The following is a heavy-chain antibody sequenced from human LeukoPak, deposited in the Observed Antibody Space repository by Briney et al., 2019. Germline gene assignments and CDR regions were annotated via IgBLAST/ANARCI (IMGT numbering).Heavy chain of an antibody. V-gene: IGHV4-4*07. CDR1: GGSISSYY. J-gene: IGHJ4*02. Sequence: SGTLSLTCTVSGGSISSYYWSWIRQPAGKGLEWIGRIYTSGSTNYNPSLKSRVTMSVDTSKNQFSLKLSSVTAADTAVYYCARDCSGGSCYSGGIDYWGQGTLVTVSS. CDR3: ARDCSGGSCYSGGIDY. CDR2: IYTSGST. D-gene: IGHD2-15*01.